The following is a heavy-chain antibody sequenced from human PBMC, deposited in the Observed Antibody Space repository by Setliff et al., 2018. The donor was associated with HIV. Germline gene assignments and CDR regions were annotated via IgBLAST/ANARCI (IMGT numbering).Heavy chain of an antibody. Sequence: ASVKVSCKASGGTFRSYGFTWVRQAPGQGLEWMGNINPHTGVTKYAEKFQGRVTMTRDTSINTIYMELSRLRSDDTAVYYCARDLRDGFEEWFSTLDDGMDVWGQGTTVTVSS. CDR2: INPHTGVT. D-gene: IGHD3-3*01. V-gene: IGHV1-2*02. J-gene: IGHJ6*02. CDR1: GGTFRSYG. CDR3: ARDLRDGFEEWFSTLDDGMDV.